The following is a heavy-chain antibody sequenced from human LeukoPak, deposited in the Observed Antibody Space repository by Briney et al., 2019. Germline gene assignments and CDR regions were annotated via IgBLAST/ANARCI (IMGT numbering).Heavy chain of an antibody. J-gene: IGHJ4*02. V-gene: IGHV4-4*07. CDR1: GGSINSYY. Sequence: PSETLSLTCTVSGGSINSYYWSWIRQPAGKGLEWIGRIHTSGSTNYNPSLKSRVTMSVDTSKNQFSLKLSSVTAADTAVYYCARGQYYYDSSAYYPFHYWGQGTLVTVSS. CDR3: ARGQYYYDSSAYYPFHY. D-gene: IGHD3-22*01. CDR2: IHTSGST.